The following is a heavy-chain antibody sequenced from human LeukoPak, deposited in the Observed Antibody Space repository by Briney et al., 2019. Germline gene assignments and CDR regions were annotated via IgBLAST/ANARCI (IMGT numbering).Heavy chain of an antibody. CDR1: GFTFSSYA. CDR3: ARDGVVVAATRYFQH. J-gene: IGHJ1*01. D-gene: IGHD2-15*01. V-gene: IGHV3-30-3*01. Sequence: GGSLRLSCASSGFTFSSYAMHWVRQAPGKGLEGVAVISYEGSNKYYADSVKGRFTISRDNSKNTLYLQMNSLRAEDTAVYYCARDGVVVAATRYFQHWGQGTLVTVSS. CDR2: ISYEGSNK.